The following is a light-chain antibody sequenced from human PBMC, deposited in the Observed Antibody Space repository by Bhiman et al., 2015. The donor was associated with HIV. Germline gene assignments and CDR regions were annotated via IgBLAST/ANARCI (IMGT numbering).Light chain of an antibody. J-gene: IGLJ2*01. CDR3: SSYTSSSTLL. CDR1: RSNIGSNT. Sequence: QSVLTQPPSASGTPGQRVTISCSGSRSNIGSNTVNWYQHVPGTAPKVLMYLNNQRPSGVPDRFSGSKSGNTASLTISGLQPEDEADYYCSSYTSSSTLLFGGGTKLTVL. V-gene: IGLV1-44*01. CDR2: LNN.